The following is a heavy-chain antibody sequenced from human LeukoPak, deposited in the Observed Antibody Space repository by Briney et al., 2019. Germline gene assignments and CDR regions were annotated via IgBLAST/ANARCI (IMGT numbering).Heavy chain of an antibody. CDR1: GGSMSIYY. J-gene: IGHJ4*02. Sequence: SETLSLTFTVSGGSMSIYYWSWIRQPAGKGREGIGRIFTSGHTNYNPSLNSRVTMSVDTSKNQFSLKLSSVTDADTAVYHCARYYDVSGYSVGFDYWGQGILVTVSS. CDR2: IFTSGHT. V-gene: IGHV4-4*07. D-gene: IGHD3-22*01. CDR3: ARYYDVSGYSVGFDY.